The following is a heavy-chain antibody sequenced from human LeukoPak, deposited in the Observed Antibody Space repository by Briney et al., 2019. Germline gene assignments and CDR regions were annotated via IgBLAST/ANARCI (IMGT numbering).Heavy chain of an antibody. Sequence: SQTLSLTCAVSGGPISSGGYSWSWIRQPPGKGLEWTGYIYHSGSTYYNPSLKSRVTISVDRSKNQFSLKLSSVTAADTAVYYCARGTMVRGVIRWFDPWGQGTLVTVSS. J-gene: IGHJ5*02. V-gene: IGHV4-30-2*01. CDR2: IYHSGST. CDR1: GGPISSGGYS. D-gene: IGHD3-10*01. CDR3: ARGTMVRGVIRWFDP.